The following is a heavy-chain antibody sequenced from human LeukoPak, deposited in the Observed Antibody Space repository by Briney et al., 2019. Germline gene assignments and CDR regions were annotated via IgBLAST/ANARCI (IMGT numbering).Heavy chain of an antibody. CDR3: ARDPQYRYYDSSGYYYLTGPFGY. Sequence: GGSLRLSCAASGFTFSSYAMHWVRQAPGKGLEWVAVISYDGSNKYYADSVKGRFTISRDNSKNTLYLQMNSLRAEDTAVYYCARDPQYRYYDSSGYYYLTGPFGYWGQGTLVTVSS. J-gene: IGHJ4*02. CDR1: GFTFSSYA. D-gene: IGHD3-22*01. CDR2: ISYDGSNK. V-gene: IGHV3-30-3*01.